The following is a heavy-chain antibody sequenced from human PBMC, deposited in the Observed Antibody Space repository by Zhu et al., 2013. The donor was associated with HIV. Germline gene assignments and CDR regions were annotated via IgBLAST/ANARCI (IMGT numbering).Heavy chain of an antibody. CDR1: GHTFTSYD. J-gene: IGHJ3*02. V-gene: IGHV1-8*03. D-gene: IGHD2-8*02. CDR3: ARSRGYCTGIKCQSDAFDI. Sequence: VRSGAEVKKPGSSVKVSCKASGHTFTSYDINWVRQVSGQGLEWMAWMNPKSGNTGYAQNFQGRVTITRNTSISTAYMELSSLKSEDTAVYFCARSRGYCTGIKCQSDAFDIWGQGSMVTVSS. CDR2: MNPKSGNT.